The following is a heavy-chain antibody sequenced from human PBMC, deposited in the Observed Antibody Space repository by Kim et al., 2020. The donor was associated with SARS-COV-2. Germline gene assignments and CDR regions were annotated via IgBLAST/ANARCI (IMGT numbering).Heavy chain of an antibody. CDR1: GYAFTSSA. J-gene: IGHJ4*02. CDR2: INTNTRIP. D-gene: IGHD3-10*01. V-gene: IGHV7-4-1*02. Sequence: ASVKVSCQASGYAFTSSAMTWVRQAPGQGLEWMGWINTNTRIPAYDEGFTGRVVFSLDTSVSTAYLHISELRPDDTAIYFCARVLNTAWFESDVWGQGTQVSVSS. CDR3: ARVLNTAWFESDV.